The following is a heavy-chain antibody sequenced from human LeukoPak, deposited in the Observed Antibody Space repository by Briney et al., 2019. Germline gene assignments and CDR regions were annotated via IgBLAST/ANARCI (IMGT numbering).Heavy chain of an antibody. CDR2: ISGSGGST. J-gene: IGHJ4*02. CDR3: ARGLEDYGDYGENFDY. CDR1: GFTFSSYA. D-gene: IGHD4-17*01. V-gene: IGHV3-23*01. Sequence: PGGSLRLSCAASGFTFSSYAMSWVRQAPGKGLEWVSAISGSGGSTYYADSVKGRFTISRDNAKNSLYLQMNSLRAEDTAVYYCARGLEDYGDYGENFDYWGQGTLVTVSS.